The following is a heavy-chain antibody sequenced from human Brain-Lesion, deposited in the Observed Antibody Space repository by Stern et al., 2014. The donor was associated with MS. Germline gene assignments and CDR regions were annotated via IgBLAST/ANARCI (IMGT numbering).Heavy chain of an antibody. J-gene: IGHJ6*02. CDR1: GFTFSSYG. CDR2: LWFDGTKK. D-gene: IGHD6-19*01. V-gene: IGHV3-33*06. Sequence: VQLEESGGGVVQPGRSLRLSCAVSGFTFSSYGMYWVRQAPGKGLEWVAGLWFDGTKKNYIESVKGRFTISRDNSKNTLSLQMTSLRAEDTAVYYCAKDKKDSSGWNLYFYGMDVWGQGTTVIVSS. CDR3: AKDKKDSSGWNLYFYGMDV.